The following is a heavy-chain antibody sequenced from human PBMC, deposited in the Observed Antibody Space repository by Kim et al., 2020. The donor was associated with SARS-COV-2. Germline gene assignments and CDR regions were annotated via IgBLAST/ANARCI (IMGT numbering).Heavy chain of an antibody. CDR3: AKEGSGYGTFDY. D-gene: IGHD5-18*01. J-gene: IGHJ4*02. Sequence: GYADSVKGRFTISRDNAKNSLYLQMNSLGAEDTALYYCAKEGSGYGTFDYWGQGTLVTVSS. V-gene: IGHV3-9*01.